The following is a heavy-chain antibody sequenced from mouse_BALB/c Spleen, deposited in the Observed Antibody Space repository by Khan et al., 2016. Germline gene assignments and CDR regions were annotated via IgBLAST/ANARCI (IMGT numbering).Heavy chain of an antibody. V-gene: IGHV5-6-3*01. J-gene: IGHJ2*01. Sequence: EVELVEPGGGLVQHGESLKLSCAASGVTFSTYVLSWGRQTLDKRLELVATINSNGGSTYYPDSVKGRFTISRDNAKNTLYLQMSSLKSEDTAMYYCARENYRYYSDYWGQGTTLTVSS. CDR2: INSNGGST. CDR3: ARENYRYYSDY. D-gene: IGHD2-14*01. CDR1: GVTFSTYV.